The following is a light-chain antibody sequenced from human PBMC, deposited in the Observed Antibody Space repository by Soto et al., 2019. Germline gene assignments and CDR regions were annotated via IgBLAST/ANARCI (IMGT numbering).Light chain of an antibody. CDR2: SSS. Sequence: EIVMTQSPVTLSVSPGERAILSCRASQSLSSSFLAWYQQKPGQAPRLLIYSSSNRATGIPDRFSGGGSGTDFTLTVSRLEPADFAVYYCQQYGRSPLTFGGGTKVDIK. J-gene: IGKJ4*01. V-gene: IGKV3-20*01. CDR3: QQYGRSPLT. CDR1: QSLSSSF.